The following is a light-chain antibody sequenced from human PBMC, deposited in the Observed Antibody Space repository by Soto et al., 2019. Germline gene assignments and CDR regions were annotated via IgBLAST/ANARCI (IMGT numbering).Light chain of an antibody. CDR1: SGHSSYA. V-gene: IGLV4-69*01. Sequence: QSVLTQSPSASASLGASVKLTCTLSSGHSSYAIAWHQQQPEKGPRFLMKLNSDGSHNKGDGIPDRFSGSSSGAERYLTISSLQSEDEADYYCQTWGTDTLPFGGGTKLTVL. CDR3: QTWGTDTLP. CDR2: LNSDGSH. J-gene: IGLJ2*01.